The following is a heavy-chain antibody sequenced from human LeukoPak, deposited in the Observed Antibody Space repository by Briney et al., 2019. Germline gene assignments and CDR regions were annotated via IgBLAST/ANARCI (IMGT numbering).Heavy chain of an antibody. CDR3: AREWSYESSGYFFYY. V-gene: IGHV1-69*13. J-gene: IGHJ4*02. Sequence: ASVKVSCTASGDTFSRYGISWVRQAPGQGLEWMGGIIPLFGTANYAQKFQGRVTITADESTSTVYMELNSLRFEDTAVYYCAREWSYESSGYFFYYWGQGTLVTVSS. D-gene: IGHD3-22*01. CDR2: IIPLFGTA. CDR1: GDTFSRYG.